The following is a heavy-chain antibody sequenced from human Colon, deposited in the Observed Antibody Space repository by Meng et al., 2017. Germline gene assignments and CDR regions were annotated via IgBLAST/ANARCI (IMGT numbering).Heavy chain of an antibody. CDR2: IHHSGST. D-gene: IGHD4/OR15-4a*01. J-gene: IGHJ5*02. CDR3: ARVTMDSFFLDP. Sequence: QVQLQESGPGLVKPSQTLSRTCTVSGGSISSGNYYWSWIRQPPGKGLEWIGYIHHSGSTYYSPSLESRVSISIDTPKNQFSLRLSSVTAADTAIYYCARVTMDSFFLDPWGQGSLVTVSS. V-gene: IGHV4-30-4*01. CDR1: GGSISSGNYY.